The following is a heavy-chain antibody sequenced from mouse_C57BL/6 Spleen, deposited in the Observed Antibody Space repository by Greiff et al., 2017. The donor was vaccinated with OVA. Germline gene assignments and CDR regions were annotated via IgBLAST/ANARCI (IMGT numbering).Heavy chain of an antibody. D-gene: IGHD4-1*01. CDR1: GYSITRGYF. CDR3: ARDPWDGCFDD. Sequence: ESGPGLVKPSQSLSLTCSVSGYSITRGYFWYWLRPPPGNHLVRMGYISYDGSNNYTPSLNNRITITLDTSKNQVFLKCNSLTTEDTATCYCARDPWDGCFDDGGQGTTLTVSS. J-gene: IGHJ2*01. V-gene: IGHV3-6*01. CDR2: ISYDGSN.